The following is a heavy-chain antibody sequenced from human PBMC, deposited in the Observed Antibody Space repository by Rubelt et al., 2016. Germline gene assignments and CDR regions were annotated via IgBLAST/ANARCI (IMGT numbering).Heavy chain of an antibody. CDR3: ASRDCSSTSCYNSFDY. J-gene: IGHJ4*02. V-gene: IGHV1-2*02. D-gene: IGHD2-2*02. Sequence: QKFQGRVTMTRDTSISTAYMELSRLRSDDTAVYYCASRDCSSTSCYNSFDYWGQGTLVTVSS.